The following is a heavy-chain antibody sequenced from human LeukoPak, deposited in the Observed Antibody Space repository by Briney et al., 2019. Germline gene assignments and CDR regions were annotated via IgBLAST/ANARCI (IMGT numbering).Heavy chain of an antibody. V-gene: IGHV3-7*01. Sequence: GSLRLSCAASGFTFSTYEINWVRQAPGKGLEWVANIKQDGSEKFCVDSVKGRFTISRDNAENSLYLHMNSLRAEDTAVYYCARGLWSGTYWGQGSLVTVSS. D-gene: IGHD3-10*01. CDR2: IKQDGSEK. CDR3: ARGLWSGTY. J-gene: IGHJ4*02. CDR1: GFTFSTYE.